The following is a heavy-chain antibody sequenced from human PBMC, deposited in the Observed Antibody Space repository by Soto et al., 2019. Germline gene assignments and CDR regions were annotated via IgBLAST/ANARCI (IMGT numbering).Heavy chain of an antibody. CDR2: IIPIFGTA. CDR3: ARENMAGIAVAGTPWFDP. CDR1: GGTFSSYA. J-gene: IGHJ5*02. V-gene: IGHV1-69*13. D-gene: IGHD6-19*01. Sequence: SVKVSCKASGGTFSSYAISWVRQAPGQGLEWMGGIIPIFGTANYAQKFQGRVTITADESTSTAYMELSSLRSEDTAVYYCARENMAGIAVAGTPWFDPWGQGTLVTVSS.